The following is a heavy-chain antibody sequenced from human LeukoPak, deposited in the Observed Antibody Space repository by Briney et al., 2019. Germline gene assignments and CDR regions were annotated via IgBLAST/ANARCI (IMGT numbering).Heavy chain of an antibody. J-gene: IGHJ4*02. V-gene: IGHV3-23*01. CDR1: GFTFSSYA. CDR3: AKDLVGATMGGVY. D-gene: IGHD1-26*01. Sequence: QPGGSLRLSCAASGFTFSSYALSWARQPQGKGWEWVSPISGSGGSTYYADSVKGRFTISRDNSKNTLYLQMNSLRAEDTAVYYCAKDLVGATMGGVYWGQGTLVTVSS. CDR2: ISGSGGST.